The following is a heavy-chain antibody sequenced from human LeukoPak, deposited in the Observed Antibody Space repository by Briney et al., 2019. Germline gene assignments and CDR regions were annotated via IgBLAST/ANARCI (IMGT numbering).Heavy chain of an antibody. CDR3: TTGYSSGWYNEGNY. V-gene: IGHV3-7*01. CDR1: GFTFSRYW. D-gene: IGHD6-19*01. CDR2: IKQDGSGE. Sequence: GGSLRLSCVASGFTFSRYWMSWVRQAPGKGLEWVAKIKQDGSGEYYLDSVKGRFTISRDHAKNSLYLQMNSLRDDDTAVYFCTTGYSSGWYNEGNYWGQGTLVTVSS. J-gene: IGHJ4*02.